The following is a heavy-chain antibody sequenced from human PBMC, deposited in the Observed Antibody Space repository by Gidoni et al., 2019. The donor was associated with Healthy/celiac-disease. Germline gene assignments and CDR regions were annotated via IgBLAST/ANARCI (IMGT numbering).Heavy chain of an antibody. CDR1: GGSFSGYY. J-gene: IGHJ5*02. CDR3: ARGRPGP. V-gene: IGHV4-34*01. CDR2: INHSGST. Sequence: QVQPQQWGAGLLKPSETLSLTCAVYGGSFSGYYWSWIRPPPGKGLEWIGEINHSGSTNYNPSLKSRVTISVDTSKNQFSLKRSSVNAADTAVYYCARGRPGPWGQGTLVTVSS.